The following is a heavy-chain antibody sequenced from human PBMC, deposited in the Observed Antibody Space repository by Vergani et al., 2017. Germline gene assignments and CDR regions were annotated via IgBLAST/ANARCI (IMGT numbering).Heavy chain of an antibody. J-gene: IGHJ3*02. CDR3: ARHGGGGRSGYTYAFDI. CDR2: IYPGDSDS. CDR1: GYSFTSYW. Sequence: EVQLVQSGAEVKKPGESLQISCQGSGYSFTSYWIGWVRQMPGKGLEWLGIIYPGDSDSRYSPSFQGQVTISADKSISTAYLQWSSLKASDTAMDYCARHGGGGRSGYTYAFDIWGQGTMVTVSS. D-gene: IGHD3-3*01. V-gene: IGHV5-51*01.